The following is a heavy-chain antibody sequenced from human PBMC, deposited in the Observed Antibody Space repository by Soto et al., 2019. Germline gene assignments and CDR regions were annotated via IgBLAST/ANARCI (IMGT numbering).Heavy chain of an antibody. CDR2: IIPILGIA. D-gene: IGHD4-4*01. CDR3: ARDLRGGNSRNLDY. J-gene: IGHJ4*02. Sequence: ASVKVSCKASGGTFISYTISWVRQAPGQGLEWMGRIIPILGIANYAQKFHGRVTITANKSTSTAYMELSSHRSEDTSVYYCARDLRGGNSRNLDYWGQGTLVTVSS. V-gene: IGHV1-69*04. CDR1: GGTFISYT.